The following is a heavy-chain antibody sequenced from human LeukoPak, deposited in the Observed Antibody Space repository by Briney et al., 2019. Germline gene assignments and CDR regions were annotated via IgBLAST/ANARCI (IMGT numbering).Heavy chain of an antibody. V-gene: IGHV3-30*02. Sequence: GASLRLSGAACGFTFSTYGMHWVRQAPGKGLEWGAFIRPDGTYKYYADSVKGRLTISRDNSKNTLYLQMNSLRAEDMAVYYWVKDGGSYSPYFYMDVWGKGTTVTVSS. CDR3: VKDGGSYSPYFYMDV. CDR1: GFTFSTYG. D-gene: IGHD1-26*01. J-gene: IGHJ6*03. CDR2: IRPDGTYK.